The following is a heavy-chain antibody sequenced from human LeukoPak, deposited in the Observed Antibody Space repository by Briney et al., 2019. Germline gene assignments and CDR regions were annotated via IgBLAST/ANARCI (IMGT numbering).Heavy chain of an antibody. V-gene: IGHV3-7*01. CDR1: GVTFSSYW. CDR2: IKQDGSEL. J-gene: IGHJ6*03. D-gene: IGHD6-13*01. CDR3: ARAVSGYSSSWYRGYYYYYMDV. Sequence: GGSLRLSCAASGVTFSSYWMSWVRQDPGKGLEWVANIKQDGSELYYVDSVKGRFTISRDNAKNSLYLQMNSLRAEDTAVYYCARAVSGYSSSWYRGYYYYYMDVWGKGTTVTVSS.